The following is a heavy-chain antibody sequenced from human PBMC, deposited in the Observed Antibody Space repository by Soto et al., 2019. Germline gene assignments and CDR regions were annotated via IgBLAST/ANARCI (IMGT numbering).Heavy chain of an antibody. D-gene: IGHD3-16*01. CDR1: AYTFTNFG. V-gene: IGHV1-18*01. CDR3: ARGGTPIDY. CDR2: ISAYNGNT. Sequence: QVQLVQSGAEVKKPGASVEVSCKASAYTFTNFGITWVRQAPGQGLEWMGWISAYNGNTNYAQKFQGRVTMTTDTSTSTAYMEVRSLRFDDAAVYSCARGGTPIDYGGQGTLVTVSS. J-gene: IGHJ4*02.